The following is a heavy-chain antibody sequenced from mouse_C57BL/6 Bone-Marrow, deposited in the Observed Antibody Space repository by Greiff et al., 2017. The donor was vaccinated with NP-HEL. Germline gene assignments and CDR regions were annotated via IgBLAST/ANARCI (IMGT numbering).Heavy chain of an antibody. CDR3: TTSYYGSSGGFDY. Sequence: EVQLVESGAELVRPGASVKLSCTASGFNIKDDYMHWVKQRPEQGLEWIGWIDPDNGDTEYASKFQGKATITADTSSNTAYLQLSSLTSEDTAVYYCTTSYYGSSGGFDYWGQGTTLTVSS. J-gene: IGHJ2*01. V-gene: IGHV14-4*01. CDR2: IDPDNGDT. CDR1: GFNIKDDY. D-gene: IGHD1-1*01.